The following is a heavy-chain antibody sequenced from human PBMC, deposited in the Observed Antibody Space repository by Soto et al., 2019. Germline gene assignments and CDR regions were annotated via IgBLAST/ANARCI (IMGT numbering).Heavy chain of an antibody. D-gene: IGHD1-26*01. J-gene: IGHJ5*02. V-gene: IGHV3-23*01. CDR2: IRGSGAES. CDR1: GFSFSNLA. Sequence: EVQLLQSGGDLVQPGGSLRVSCVASGFSFSNLAMSWVRKAPGKGLEWVSGIRGSGAESHYADSVRGRFTISRDNSKNTVYLEMHSLNVGDTAVYYCARSEGADGVVWFDTWGQGTLVTVSS. CDR3: ARSEGADGVVWFDT.